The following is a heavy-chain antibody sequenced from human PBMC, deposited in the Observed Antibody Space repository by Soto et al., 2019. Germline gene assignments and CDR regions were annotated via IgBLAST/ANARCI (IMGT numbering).Heavy chain of an antibody. CDR3: ARGGDILTVNSEFYYYGMDV. CDR1: GFTFSSYG. D-gene: IGHD3-9*01. V-gene: IGHV3-33*01. Sequence: QVQLVESGGGVVQPGRSLRLSCAASGFTFSSYGMHWVRQAPGKGLEWVAVIWYDGSNKYYADSVKGRFTISRDNSKNKMHLQMNSLRAEDTDVYYCARGGDILTVNSEFYYYGMDVWGQGTTVTVSS. J-gene: IGHJ6*02. CDR2: IWYDGSNK.